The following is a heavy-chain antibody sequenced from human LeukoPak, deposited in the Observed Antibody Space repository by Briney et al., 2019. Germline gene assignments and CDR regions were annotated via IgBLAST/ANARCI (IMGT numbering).Heavy chain of an antibody. CDR2: TYFRSKWYY. CDR3: ARSAVGGHNDF. Sequence: SQTLSLTFAISGDSVSSNSAAWIWFRQSPSRGLEWLARTYFRSKWYYDYAVSVKSRIVISPDTSKNQFSLQLNSVTPDDTAVYFCARSAVGGHNDFWGQGTLVTVS. V-gene: IGHV6-1*01. CDR1: GDSVSSNSAA. J-gene: IGHJ4*02. D-gene: IGHD3-16*01.